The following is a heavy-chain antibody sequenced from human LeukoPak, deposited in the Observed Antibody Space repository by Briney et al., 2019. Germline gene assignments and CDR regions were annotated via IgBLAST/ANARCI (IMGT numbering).Heavy chain of an antibody. V-gene: IGHV3-33*01. D-gene: IGHD3-10*01. CDR1: GFTLSNYG. CDR3: ARDEGSTLVWGPIFY. J-gene: IGHJ4*02. CDR2: LWHDGTNT. Sequence: PGGSLRLSCEASGFTLSNYGMHWVRQAPGKGLEWVAVLWHDGTNTDYADSVKGRFTISRDNPKNTLYLQMNSLRAEDTALYYCARDEGSTLVWGPIFYWGQGTLVTVSS.